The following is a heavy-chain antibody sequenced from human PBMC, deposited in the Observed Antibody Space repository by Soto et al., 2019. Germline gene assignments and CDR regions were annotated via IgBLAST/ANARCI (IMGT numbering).Heavy chain of an antibody. Sequence: SVKVSCKASGGTFSSYAISWVRQAPGQGLEWMGGIIPIFGTANYAQKFQGRVTITADESTSTAYMELSSLRSEDTAVYYCARGSFPCSSTSRYPAYYYYGMDVWGQGTTVTVSS. D-gene: IGHD2-2*01. V-gene: IGHV1-69*13. J-gene: IGHJ6*02. CDR2: IIPIFGTA. CDR1: GGTFSSYA. CDR3: ARGSFPCSSTSRYPAYYYYGMDV.